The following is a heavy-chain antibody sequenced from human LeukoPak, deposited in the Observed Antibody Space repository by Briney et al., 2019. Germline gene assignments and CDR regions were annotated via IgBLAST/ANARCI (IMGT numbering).Heavy chain of an antibody. CDR3: AKDLGYCSSTSCCTDYGMDV. Sequence: GASLRLSCAASGFTFSSYAMSWVRQAPGKGLEWVSAISGSGGSTYYADSVKGRFTISRDNSKNTLYLQMNSLRAEDTAVYYCAKDLGYCSSTSCCTDYGMDVWGQGTTVTVSS. CDR1: GFTFSSYA. CDR2: ISGSGGST. V-gene: IGHV3-23*01. J-gene: IGHJ6*02. D-gene: IGHD2-2*02.